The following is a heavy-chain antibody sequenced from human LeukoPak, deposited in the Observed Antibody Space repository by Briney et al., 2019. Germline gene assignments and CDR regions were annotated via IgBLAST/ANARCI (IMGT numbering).Heavy chain of an antibody. D-gene: IGHD3-3*01. V-gene: IGHV1-2*02. CDR1: GYTFTGYY. Sequence: GASVKVSCKASGYTFTGYYMHWVRQAPGQGLEWMGWINPNSGDTNYAQKLQGRVTMTRDTSISTAYMELSRLKSDDTAVYYCAASCDFWGGYLNHDYWGQGTLVTVSS. CDR3: AASCDFWGGYLNHDY. CDR2: INPNSGDT. J-gene: IGHJ4*02.